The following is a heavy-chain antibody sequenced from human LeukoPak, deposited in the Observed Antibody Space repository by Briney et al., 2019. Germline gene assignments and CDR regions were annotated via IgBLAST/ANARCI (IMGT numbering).Heavy chain of an antibody. CDR3: ARGRSTYDFWSGYYTAYYYYMDV. CDR2: INHSGST. J-gene: IGHJ6*03. Sequence: SETLSLTCAVYGGSFSGYYWSWIRQPPGKGLEWIGEINHSGSTNYNPSLKSRVTISVDTSKNQFSLKLSSVTAADTAVYYCARGRSTYDFWSGYYTAYYYYMDVWGKGTTVTVSS. V-gene: IGHV4-34*01. D-gene: IGHD3-3*01. CDR1: GGSFSGYY.